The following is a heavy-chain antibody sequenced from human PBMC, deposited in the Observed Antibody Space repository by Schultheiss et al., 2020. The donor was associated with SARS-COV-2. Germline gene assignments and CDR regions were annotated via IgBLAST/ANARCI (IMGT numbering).Heavy chain of an antibody. CDR3: ASVVPAAINWFDP. CDR1: GFTFSDYY. Sequence: GGSLRLSCAASGFTFSDYYMSWIRQAPGKGLEWVSYISSSGSTIYYADSVKGRFTISRDNAKNSLYLQMNSLRAEDTAVYYCASVVPAAINWFDPWGQGTLVTVSS. D-gene: IGHD2-2*01. CDR2: ISSSGSTI. J-gene: IGHJ5*02. V-gene: IGHV3-11*04.